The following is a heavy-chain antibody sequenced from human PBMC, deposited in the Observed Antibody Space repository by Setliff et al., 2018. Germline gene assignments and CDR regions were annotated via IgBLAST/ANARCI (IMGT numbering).Heavy chain of an antibody. J-gene: IGHJ5*02. CDR2: THTSGRT. V-gene: IGHV4-61*09. CDR1: GGAISSGDYY. CDR3: ARRVAIFGVVLLNWFDP. Sequence: PSETLSLTCTVSGGAISSGDYYWTWIRQPAGKGLEWIGHTHTSGRTNYNPSLKSRVTISVDTSKNQFSLNLSSVTAEDTAVYYCARRVAIFGVVLLNWFDPWGQGTLVTVS. D-gene: IGHD3-3*01.